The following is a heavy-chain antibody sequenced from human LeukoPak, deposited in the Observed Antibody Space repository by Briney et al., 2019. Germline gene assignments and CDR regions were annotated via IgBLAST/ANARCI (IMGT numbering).Heavy chain of an antibody. V-gene: IGHV3-7*01. CDR1: GFTFSRHW. CDR2: IKQDGSEK. CDR3: ARVKSGFDP. Sequence: PGGSLRLSCAASGFTFSRHWMSWVRQAPGKGLEWVASIKQDGSEKYYVDSVKGRLTISRDNAKNSLYLQMNSLRAEDTAVYYCARVKSGFDPWGQGTLVTVSS. J-gene: IGHJ5*02.